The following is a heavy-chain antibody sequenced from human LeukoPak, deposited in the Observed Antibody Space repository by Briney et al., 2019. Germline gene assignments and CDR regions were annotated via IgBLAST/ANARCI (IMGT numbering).Heavy chain of an antibody. V-gene: IGHV3-30*18. CDR2: ISYDGSNK. CDR3: AKDPEYSSSTPEGYFDY. CDR1: GFTFSSYG. J-gene: IGHJ4*02. D-gene: IGHD6-6*01. Sequence: GGSLRLSCAASGFTFSSYGMHWVRQAPGKGLEWVAVISYDGSNKYYADSVKGRFTISRDNSKNTLYLQMNSLRAEDTAVYYCAKDPEYSSSTPEGYFDYWGQGTLVTVSS.